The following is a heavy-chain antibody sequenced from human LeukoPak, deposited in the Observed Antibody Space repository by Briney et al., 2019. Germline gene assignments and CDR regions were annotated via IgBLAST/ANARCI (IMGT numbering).Heavy chain of an antibody. CDR2: ISGRGGST. Sequence: GGSLSLSFAASGFPFSSYAMSWVRPAPGKGLDWVSTISGRGGSTYYADSVKGRFTISRDNSKNTLFLQMNSLRADDTAVYYCAKCRGSLYYYYMDVWGKGTTVTVSS. V-gene: IGHV3-23*01. CDR3: AKCRGSLYYYYMDV. J-gene: IGHJ6*03. CDR1: GFPFSSYA. D-gene: IGHD3-10*01.